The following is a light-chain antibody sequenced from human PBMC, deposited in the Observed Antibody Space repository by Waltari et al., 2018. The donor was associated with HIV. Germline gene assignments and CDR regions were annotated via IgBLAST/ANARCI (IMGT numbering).Light chain of an antibody. CDR3: QSYDSSLSGSWV. CDR1: SSNIGAGYD. Sequence: QSVLTQPPSVSGAPGQRVTFSCTGSSSNIGAGYDVHWYQQLPGTAPKLLIYGNNNRPSGVPDRCSGSKSGPSASLAITGLQAEDEADYYCQSYDSSLSGSWVFGGGTKLTVL. V-gene: IGLV1-40*01. CDR2: GNN. J-gene: IGLJ3*02.